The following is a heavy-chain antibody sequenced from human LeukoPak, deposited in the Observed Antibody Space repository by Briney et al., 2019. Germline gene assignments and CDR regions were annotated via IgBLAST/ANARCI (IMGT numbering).Heavy chain of an antibody. CDR3: ARDHNYAFDN. Sequence: GGSLRLSCTASGFPFIECSMNWVRQAPGKGLEWISYIGIDSGNTKYADSVRGRFTISADKAKNSLYLQMNSLRVEDTAVYYCARDHNYAFDNWGQGTLVSVAS. CDR1: GFPFIECS. CDR2: IGIDSGNT. D-gene: IGHD1-1*01. V-gene: IGHV3-48*01. J-gene: IGHJ4*02.